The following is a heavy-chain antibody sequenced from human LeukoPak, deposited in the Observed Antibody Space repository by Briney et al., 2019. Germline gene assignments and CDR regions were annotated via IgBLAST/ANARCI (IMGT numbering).Heavy chain of an antibody. Sequence: GGSLRLSYAASGFTFSSYEMNWVRQAPGKGLEWVSYISSSGSTIYYADSVKGRFTISRDNAKNSLYLQMNSLRAEDTAVYYCARDLAVAGKGPGDYWGQGTLVTVSS. CDR3: ARDLAVAGKGPGDY. D-gene: IGHD6-19*01. V-gene: IGHV3-48*03. J-gene: IGHJ4*02. CDR2: ISSSGSTI. CDR1: GFTFSSYE.